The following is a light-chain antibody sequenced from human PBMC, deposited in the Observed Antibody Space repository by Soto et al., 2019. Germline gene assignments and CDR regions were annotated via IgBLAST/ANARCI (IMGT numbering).Light chain of an antibody. J-gene: IGLJ2*01. CDR3: SSYTSSNTVV. CDR1: SSDVGGYNY. Sequence: QSVPTQPASVSGSPGQSITISCTGTSSDVGGYNYVSWYQQQGKAHKLMIYEVSNRRSRIANRFSGSKSGNTDSLTISGLQAEDEADYYCSSYTSSNTVVFGGGTKVNV. CDR2: EVS. V-gene: IGLV2-14*01.